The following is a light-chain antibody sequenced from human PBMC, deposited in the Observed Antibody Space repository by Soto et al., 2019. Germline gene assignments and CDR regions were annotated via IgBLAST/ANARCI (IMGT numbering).Light chain of an antibody. CDR3: QQYYTTPPT. V-gene: IGKV4-1*01. Sequence: DIVMTQSPDSLAVSLGERATINCKSSQSLLYSSNNKNYLAWYQQRPGQPPELLIYWASTRESGVPDRFSGSGSGTDFTLTITSLQADDVAVYYCQQYYTTPPTFGQGTKVDIK. CDR2: WAS. CDR1: QSLLYSSNNKNY. J-gene: IGKJ1*01.